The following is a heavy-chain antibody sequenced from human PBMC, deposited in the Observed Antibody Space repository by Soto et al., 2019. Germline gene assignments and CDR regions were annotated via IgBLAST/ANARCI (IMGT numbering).Heavy chain of an antibody. CDR2: IIPIFGTA. V-gene: IGHV1-69*13. J-gene: IGHJ6*02. CDR3: AKVRYSSPMGYYYGMDV. CDR1: RAAFSKFI. D-gene: IGHD6-19*01. Sequence: ASVKVSCKASRAAFSKFIVTWVRQAPGLGLEWVGGIIPIFGTANYAQKFQGRVTITADESTSTSYLEVNNLRSEDTAVYYCAKVRYSSPMGYYYGMDVWGQGTTVTVS.